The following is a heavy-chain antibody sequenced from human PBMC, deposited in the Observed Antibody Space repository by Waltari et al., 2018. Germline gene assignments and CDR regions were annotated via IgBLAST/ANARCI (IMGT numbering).Heavy chain of an antibody. CDR1: GFTFDDYA. V-gene: IGHV3-9*01. D-gene: IGHD7-27*01. CDR3: AKGETAWGGGMDV. CDR2: ISWNSGSI. Sequence: EVQLVESGGGLVQPGRTLRLSCAASGFTFDDYAMHWVRQAPGKGLEWVSGISWNSGSIGYAETVKGRFTIARDNAKNSLYLQMNSLRAEDTALYYCAKGETAWGGGMDVWGQGTTVTVSS. J-gene: IGHJ6*02.